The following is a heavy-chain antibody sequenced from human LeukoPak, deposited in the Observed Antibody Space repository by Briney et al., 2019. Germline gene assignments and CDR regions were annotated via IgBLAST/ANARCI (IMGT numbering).Heavy chain of an antibody. V-gene: IGHV4-34*01. D-gene: IGHD3-22*01. CDR2: INHSGST. CDR3: VRQDYYDSSGRPVAFDI. CDR1: GGSFSGYY. Sequence: SETLSLTCAVYGGSFSGYYWSWIRQPPGKGLEWIGEINHSGSTNYNPSLKSRVTISVDTSKNQFSLKLSSVPAADTAVYYCVRQDYYDSSGRPVAFDIWGQGTMVTVSS. J-gene: IGHJ3*02.